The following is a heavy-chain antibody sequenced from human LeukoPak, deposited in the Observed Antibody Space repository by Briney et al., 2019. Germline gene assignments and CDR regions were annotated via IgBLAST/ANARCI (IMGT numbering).Heavy chain of an antibody. CDR1: GFTFSSYA. CDR3: AKVGRFASYNWFDP. Sequence: GGALRLSCAASGFTFSSYAMSWVRQAPGKGLEWVSAISGSGGSTYYADSVKGRFTISRDNSKNTLYLQMNSLRAEDTAVYYCAKVGRFASYNWFDPWGQGTLVTVSS. CDR2: ISGSGGST. V-gene: IGHV3-23*01. J-gene: IGHJ5*02. D-gene: IGHD3-10*01.